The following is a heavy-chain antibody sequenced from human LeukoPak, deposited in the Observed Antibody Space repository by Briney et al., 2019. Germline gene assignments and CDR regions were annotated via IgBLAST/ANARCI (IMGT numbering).Heavy chain of an antibody. V-gene: IGHV1-2*02. Sequence: ASVKVSCKASGYTFTGYYMHWVRQAPGQGLEWMGWINPNSGGTNYAQKFQGRVTMTRDTSISTAYMELSRLTSDDTAVYYCARDCSGGSCYYYYYGIDVWGQGTTVTVSS. CDR1: GYTFTGYY. CDR2: INPNSGGT. D-gene: IGHD2-15*01. CDR3: ARDCSGGSCYYYYYGIDV. J-gene: IGHJ6*02.